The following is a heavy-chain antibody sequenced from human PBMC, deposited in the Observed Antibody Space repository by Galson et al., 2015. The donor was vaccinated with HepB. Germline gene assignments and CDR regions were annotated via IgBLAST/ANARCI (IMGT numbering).Heavy chain of an antibody. CDR3: AKEVDTSSGWVKCFYPTGMEV. CDR1: GFNFESYG. CDR2: IWYDGSNS. Sequence: SLRLSCAVSGFNFESYGMHWVRQAPGRGLEWVAVIWYDGSNSFYAESVKGRFTISRDNSKNTVYLQMNSLRVEDTAVYSCAKEVDTSSGWVKCFYPTGMEVLAQGTAVTGSS. D-gene: IGHD6-25*01. V-gene: IGHV3-33*06. J-gene: IGHJ6*02.